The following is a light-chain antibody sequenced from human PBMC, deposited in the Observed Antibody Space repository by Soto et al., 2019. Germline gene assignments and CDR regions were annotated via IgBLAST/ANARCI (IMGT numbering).Light chain of an antibody. CDR2: GAS. J-gene: IGKJ3*01. CDR1: QSVGNN. V-gene: IGKV3-15*01. CDR3: QQYNNWHFT. Sequence: EIVMTQSPATLSVSPGERATLSCRASQSVGNNLAWYQQKPGQAPRLLIYGASTRATGIPARFSGSGSGTEFTLNISSLQSEDFAVYYCQQYNNWHFTFGPGTKVDIK.